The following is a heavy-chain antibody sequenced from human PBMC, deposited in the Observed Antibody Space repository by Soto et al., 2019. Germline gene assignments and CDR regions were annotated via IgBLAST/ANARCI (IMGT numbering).Heavy chain of an antibody. V-gene: IGHV1-18*01. CDR3: ASDRVAAADPNNWFDP. CDR1: GYTFTSYG. J-gene: IGHJ5*02. CDR2: ISAYNGNT. Sequence: QVQLVQSGAEVKKPGASVKVSCKASGYTFTSYGISWVRQAPGQGLEWMGWISAYNGNTNYAQKLQGRVTMTTDTSKSTAYMELRNLRPDDTAVYYCASDRVAAADPNNWFDPWGQGTLVTVSS. D-gene: IGHD6-13*01.